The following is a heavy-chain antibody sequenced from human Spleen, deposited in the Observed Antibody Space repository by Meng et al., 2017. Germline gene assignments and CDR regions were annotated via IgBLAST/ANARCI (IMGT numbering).Heavy chain of an antibody. J-gene: IGHJ6*02. CDR2: IFHTGSP. Sequence: SQTLSLTCVVSGYSIRRGYHWGWIRQPPGKGLEWIGSIFHTGSPSYNPSLKSRVTISVATSENRFSLRLNSVTAADTAMYYCVHFVVVTGVTSFFYGMDVWGPGTTVTVSS. CDR3: VHFVVVTGVTSFFYGMDV. V-gene: IGHV4-38-2*01. D-gene: IGHD3-3*01. CDR1: GYSIRRGYH.